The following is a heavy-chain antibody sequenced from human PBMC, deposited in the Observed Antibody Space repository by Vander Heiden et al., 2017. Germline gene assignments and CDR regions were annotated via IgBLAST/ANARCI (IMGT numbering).Heavy chain of an antibody. D-gene: IGHD3-22*01. V-gene: IGHV1-2*02. CDR3: ASLGDYYGSSGYTYGIDY. CDR2: INPNSGGT. J-gene: IGHJ4*02. CDR1: GYTFTGYY. Sequence: QVQVVQSGAEVKKPGASVKVSCKTSGYTFTGYYLHWVRQAPGQGLEWMGWINPNSGGTNYAQKFQGRVTMTRDTSISTAYMELSRLRSDDTAVYYCASLGDYYGSSGYTYGIDYWGQGTLVTVSS.